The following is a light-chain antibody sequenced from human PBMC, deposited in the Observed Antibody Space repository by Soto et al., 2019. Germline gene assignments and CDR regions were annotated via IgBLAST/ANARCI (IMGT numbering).Light chain of an antibody. CDR1: QTASSSH. CDR2: GAS. V-gene: IGKV3-20*01. CDR3: QQYDRSPWT. Sequence: EIVLTQSPGALSLSPGERATLSCRASQTASSSHLAWYQQKPGQAPRLLIYGASNRATGIPDRFTGAGSGTDFTLTISRLEPEDFAVYYCQQYDRSPWTFGQGTKVEIK. J-gene: IGKJ1*01.